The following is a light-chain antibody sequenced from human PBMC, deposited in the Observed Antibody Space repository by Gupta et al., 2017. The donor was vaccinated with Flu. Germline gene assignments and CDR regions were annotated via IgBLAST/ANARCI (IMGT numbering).Light chain of an antibody. CDR1: QSVMSW. CDR2: TVS. J-gene: IGKJ4*01. CDR3: QQAHIHPLT. V-gene: IGKV1D-12*01. Sequence: PSSVSASVGDTVTITCRASQSVMSWLVWYQQKPGKAPKLLIHTVSRLQSGVPPRFSGSGSGTDFTLTISSLQPEDFATYYCQQAHIHPLTIGGGTKVEI.